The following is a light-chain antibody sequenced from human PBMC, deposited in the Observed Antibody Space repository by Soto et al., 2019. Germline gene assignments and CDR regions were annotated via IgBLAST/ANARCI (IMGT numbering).Light chain of an antibody. CDR3: QQYNNWPWT. V-gene: IGKV3-15*01. J-gene: IGKJ1*01. CDR1: QSVSSN. CDR2: GAS. Sequence: EIVMTQSPATLSVSPGERATLSCRASQSVSSNLAWYQQKPGQAPRLLSYGASTRATGIPARFSGSGSGTEFSLTISSLQSEDFAFYSCQQYNNWPWTFGQGTKVEIK.